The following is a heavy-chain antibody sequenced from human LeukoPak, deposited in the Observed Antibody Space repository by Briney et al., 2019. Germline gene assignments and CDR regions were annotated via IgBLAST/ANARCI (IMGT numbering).Heavy chain of an antibody. V-gene: IGHV4-39*01. D-gene: IGHD3-10*01. Sequence: SETLSLTCTVSGGSISSSSYYWGWIRQPPGKGLGWIGSIYYSGSTYYNPSLKSRVTISVDTSKNQFSLKLSSVTAADTAVYYCARGGSIGESDAFDIWGQGTMVTVSS. CDR1: GGSISSSSYY. CDR2: IYYSGST. CDR3: ARGGSIGESDAFDI. J-gene: IGHJ3*02.